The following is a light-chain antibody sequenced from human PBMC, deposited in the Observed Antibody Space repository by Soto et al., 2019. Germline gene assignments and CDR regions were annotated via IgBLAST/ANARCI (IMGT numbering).Light chain of an antibody. J-gene: IGKJ1*01. V-gene: IGKV1-17*03. CDR3: QQYNSWWT. Sequence: DIQMTQSPSVMSASVGDRVTITCRASQGISNYLAWFQQKPGKAPKLLIYDASSLESGVPSRFSGSGSGTEFTLTISSLQPDDFATYYCQQYNSWWTFGQGTKVDIK. CDR1: QGISNY. CDR2: DAS.